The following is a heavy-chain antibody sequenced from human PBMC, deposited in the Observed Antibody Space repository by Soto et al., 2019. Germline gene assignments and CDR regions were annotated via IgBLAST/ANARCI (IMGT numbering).Heavy chain of an antibody. J-gene: IGHJ4*02. Sequence: SETLSLTCTVSGGSISSGDYYWSWIRQPPGKGLEWIGYIYYSGSTYYNPSLKSRVTISVDTSKNQFSLKLSSVTAADTAVYYCARASITMIVVPFDYWGQGTLVTV. CDR1: GGSISSGDYY. CDR3: ARASITMIVVPFDY. CDR2: IYYSGST. D-gene: IGHD3-22*01. V-gene: IGHV4-30-4*01.